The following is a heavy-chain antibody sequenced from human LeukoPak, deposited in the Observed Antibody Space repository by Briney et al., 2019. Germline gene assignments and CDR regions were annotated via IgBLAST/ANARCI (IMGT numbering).Heavy chain of an antibody. J-gene: IGHJ4*02. CDR2: ISGSGGHT. CDR1: GFTFSSYA. D-gene: IGHD6-6*01. CDR3: AKDLSSSHVSEYFDY. V-gene: IGHV3-23*01. Sequence: GGSLRRSCVASGFTFSSYAVSWVRQAPGKGLEWVSSISGSGGHTYYVDSVKGRFTISRDNSKNTLYLQMNSLRAEDTAVYYCAKDLSSSHVSEYFDYWGQGTLVTVSS.